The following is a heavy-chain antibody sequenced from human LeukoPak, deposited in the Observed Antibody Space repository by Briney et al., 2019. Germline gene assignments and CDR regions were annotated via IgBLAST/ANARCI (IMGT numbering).Heavy chain of an antibody. J-gene: IGHJ4*02. Sequence: SATLSLTCTVSGGSISSSSYYWGWIRQPPGKGLEWIGSIYYSGSTYYNPSLKSRVTISVDTSKNQFSLKLSSVTAADTAVYYCARLQWLACDYWGQGTLVTVSS. CDR2: IYYSGST. D-gene: IGHD6-19*01. CDR1: GGSISSSSYY. CDR3: ARLQWLACDY. V-gene: IGHV4-39*01.